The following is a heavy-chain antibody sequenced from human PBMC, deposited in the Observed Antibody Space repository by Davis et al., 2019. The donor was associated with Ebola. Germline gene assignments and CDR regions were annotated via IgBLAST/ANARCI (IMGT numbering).Heavy chain of an antibody. CDR2: IKQDGSEK. Sequence: GESLKISCAASGFTFSSYWMSWVRQAPGKGLEWVANIKQDGSEKYYVDSVKGRFTISRDNAKNSLYLQMNSLRAEDTAVYYCARNGVGATLFDYWGQGTLVTVSS. V-gene: IGHV3-7*01. D-gene: IGHD1-26*01. CDR3: ARNGVGATLFDY. CDR1: GFTFSSYW. J-gene: IGHJ4*02.